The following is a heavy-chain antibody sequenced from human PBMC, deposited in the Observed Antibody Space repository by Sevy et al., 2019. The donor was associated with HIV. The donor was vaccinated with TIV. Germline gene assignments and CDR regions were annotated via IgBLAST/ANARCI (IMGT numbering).Heavy chain of an antibody. Sequence: GGSLRLSCAASGFTFSSYGMHWVRQAPGKGLEWVAVISYDGSNKYYADSVKGRFTNSRDNSKNALYLQMNSLRDEDTAVYYCAKGYMDIVVVNVFDYWGQGTLVTVSS. CDR2: ISYDGSNK. CDR1: GFTFSSYG. D-gene: IGHD2-21*01. J-gene: IGHJ4*02. V-gene: IGHV3-30*18. CDR3: AKGYMDIVVVNVFDY.